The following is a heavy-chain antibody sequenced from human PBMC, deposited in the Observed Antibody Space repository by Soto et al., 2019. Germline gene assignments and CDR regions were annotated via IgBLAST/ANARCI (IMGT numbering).Heavy chain of an antibody. D-gene: IGHD2-15*01. J-gene: IGHJ6*03. V-gene: IGHV4-34*01. CDR3: ARTGRWQDLLNFGPFYYMGV. CDR2: INHGGST. CDR1: GGSFSGYY. Sequence: QVQLKQWGAGLLKPSETLSLTCAVYGGSFSGYYLNWIRQPPGKGLEWIGEINHGGSTNYNPSLKSRVTISADMSKNQFSLKVNSVTAADTAVYYCARTGRWQDLLNFGPFYYMGVWGEGTPVTVSS.